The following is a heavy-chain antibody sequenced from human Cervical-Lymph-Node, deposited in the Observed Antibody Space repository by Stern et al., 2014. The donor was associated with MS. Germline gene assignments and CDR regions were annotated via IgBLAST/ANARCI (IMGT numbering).Heavy chain of an antibody. CDR2: INTDTGNA. Sequence: VQLVESGSELRKPGASVKVSCKASGYPFTSEAMNWVRQAPGQDFEWMGWINTDTGNATYAQGFAGRFVFSLDASVSTAYLQIRDLKAEDTAVYYCTRGPMASFDFWGQGTLVTVSS. J-gene: IGHJ4*02. CDR3: TRGPMASFDF. D-gene: IGHD5-24*01. V-gene: IGHV7-4-1*02. CDR1: GYPFTSEA.